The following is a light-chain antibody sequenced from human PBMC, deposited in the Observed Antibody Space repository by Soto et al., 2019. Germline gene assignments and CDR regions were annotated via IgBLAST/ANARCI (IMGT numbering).Light chain of an antibody. CDR3: SSYTSSSTLYV. J-gene: IGLJ1*01. V-gene: IGLV2-14*01. Sequence: QSALTQPASVSGSPGQSITISCTGTSSDVGGYNYVSWYQQHPGKAPKLIIYDVSNRPSGASNRFSGSKSGDTASLTISGLQAEDEADYYCSSYTSSSTLYVFGTGTKVTVL. CDR2: DVS. CDR1: SSDVGGYNY.